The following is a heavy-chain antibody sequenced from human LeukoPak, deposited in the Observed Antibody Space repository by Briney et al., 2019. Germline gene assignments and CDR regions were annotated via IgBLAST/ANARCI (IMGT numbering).Heavy chain of an antibody. V-gene: IGHV4-4*07. J-gene: IGHJ4*02. CDR2: IYTNGST. CDR1: GGSISSYY. CDR3: SRERYVYCGGGCYYFDY. Sequence: SETLSLTCSVSGGSISSYYWSWIRQPAGKGLEWIGRIYTNGSTNYNPSLKSRVTMSVDTSKNQFSLKLSSVTAADTAVYYCSRERYVYCGGGCYYFDYWGQGTLITVSS. D-gene: IGHD2-21*02.